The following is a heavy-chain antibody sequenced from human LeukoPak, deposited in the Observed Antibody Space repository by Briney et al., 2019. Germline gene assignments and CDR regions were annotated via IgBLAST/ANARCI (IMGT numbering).Heavy chain of an antibody. CDR3: TTDSDTIIDLLGTDY. J-gene: IGHJ4*02. CDR2: IKSKTDGGTT. V-gene: IGHV3-15*01. CDR1: GFTFSNAW. D-gene: IGHD5-12*01. Sequence: GGSLRLSCAASGFTFSNAWMSWVRQAPGKGLEWVGRIKSKTDGGTTDYAAPVKGRFTISRDDSKNTLYLQMNSLKTEGTAVYYCTTDSDTIIDLLGTDYWGQGTLVTVSS.